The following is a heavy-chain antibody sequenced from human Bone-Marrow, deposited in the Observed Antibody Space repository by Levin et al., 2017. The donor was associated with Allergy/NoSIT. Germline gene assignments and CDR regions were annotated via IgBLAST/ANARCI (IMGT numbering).Heavy chain of an antibody. J-gene: IGHJ4*02. V-gene: IGHV4-39*01. CDR1: GGSISSTDDY. D-gene: IGHD6-13*01. CDR3: ARHRVAEGFTNSYSGSDS. CDR2: IFHSGTT. Sequence: SQTLSLTCIVSGGSISSTDDYWVWIRQPPGKGLEWIGTIFHSGTTFYNPSLQSRLTISVNTSENQFSLRLTSVSAADTSVYYCARHRVAEGFTNSYSGSDSWGQGALVTVSS.